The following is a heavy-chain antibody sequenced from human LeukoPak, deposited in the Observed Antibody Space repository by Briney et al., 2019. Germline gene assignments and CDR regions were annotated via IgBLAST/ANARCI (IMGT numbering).Heavy chain of an antibody. D-gene: IGHD6-19*01. V-gene: IGHV3-30*04. CDR1: GFDFSSYA. J-gene: IGHJ4*01. CDR2: IIYDGSNK. Sequence: GGSLRLSCAASGFDFSSYAMHWVRQAPGKGLEWMAVIIYDGSNKNYADSVKGRFTISRDNSRNTLYMKMNSLRVEDTAVYYCARGVGETLSGWTLDYWGHGTLVAVSS. CDR3: ARGVGETLSGWTLDY.